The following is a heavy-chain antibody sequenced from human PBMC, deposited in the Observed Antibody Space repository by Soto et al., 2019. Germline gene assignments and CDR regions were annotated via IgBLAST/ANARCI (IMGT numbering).Heavy chain of an antibody. CDR1: GYTFTSYG. V-gene: IGHV1-18*01. CDR3: ARDPRYYGMDV. J-gene: IGHJ6*02. CDR2: ISAYNGNT. Sequence: ASVKVSCKASGYTFTSYGISWVRQAPGQGLEWMGWISAYNGNTNYSQKLQGRVTMTTDTSTSTAYMELRSLRSEDTAVYYCARDPRYYGMDVWGQGTKVTVSS.